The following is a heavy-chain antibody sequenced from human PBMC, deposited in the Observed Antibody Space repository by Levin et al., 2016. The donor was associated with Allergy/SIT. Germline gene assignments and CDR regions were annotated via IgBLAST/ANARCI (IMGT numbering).Heavy chain of an antibody. CDR1: GGSISSFTYY. CDR3: ARVYPLFYQLLSEGYYLDS. D-gene: IGHD2-2*01. V-gene: IGHV4-39*01. Sequence: SETLSLTCNVSGGSISSFTYYWAWIRQPPGKGLEWIASVYYSGAKYYNPSLKSRVTISVDTSKNQFSLKLTSVTAADTAIYYCARVYPLFYQLLSEGYYLDSWGQGTLVTVSS. CDR2: VYYSGAK. J-gene: IGHJ4*02.